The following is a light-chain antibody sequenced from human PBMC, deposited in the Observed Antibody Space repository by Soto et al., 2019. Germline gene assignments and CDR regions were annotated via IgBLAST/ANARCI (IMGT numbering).Light chain of an antibody. J-gene: IGLJ2*01. CDR3: QSYDSSLSGYVV. V-gene: IGLV1-40*01. CDR1: SSNIGSGYD. CDR2: GNS. Sequence: QSVLTQPPSVSGAPGQRVTISCTGSSSNIGSGYDVHWYQQLPGTAPKLLIYGNSHRPSAVPDRFSGSKSGTSASLAITGLQAEDEAEYYCQSYDSSLSGYVVFGGGTQLTVL.